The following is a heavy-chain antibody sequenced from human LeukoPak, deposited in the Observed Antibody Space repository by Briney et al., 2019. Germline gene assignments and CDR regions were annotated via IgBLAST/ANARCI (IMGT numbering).Heavy chain of an antibody. J-gene: IGHJ3*02. CDR3: AGVSSGWYQVALDAFDI. Sequence: EASVKVSCKASGYTFTGYYMHWVRQAPGQGLEWMGWINPNSGGTNYAQKFQGRVTMTRDTSISTAYMELSRLRSDDTAVYYCAGVSSGWYQVALDAFDIWGQGTMVTVSS. D-gene: IGHD6-19*01. CDR2: INPNSGGT. CDR1: GYTFTGYY. V-gene: IGHV1-2*02.